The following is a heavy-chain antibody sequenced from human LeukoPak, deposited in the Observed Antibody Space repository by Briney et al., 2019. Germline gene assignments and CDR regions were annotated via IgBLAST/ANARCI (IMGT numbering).Heavy chain of an antibody. CDR2: LTSNGDRT. V-gene: IGHV3-64D*06. D-gene: IGHD6-13*01. CDR3: VAESGSSWAY. J-gene: IGHJ4*01. Sequence: GGSLRLSCSASGFTFSTLPMHWVRQAPGKRLEYVSALTSNGDRTFYTDSVKDRFTISRDNSKNALFLQMNSLKPEDTVIYYCVAESGSSWAYWGHGALVTVSS. CDR1: GFTFSTLP.